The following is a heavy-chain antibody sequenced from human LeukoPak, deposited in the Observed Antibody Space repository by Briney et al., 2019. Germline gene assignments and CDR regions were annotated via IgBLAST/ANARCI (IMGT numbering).Heavy chain of an antibody. J-gene: IGHJ5*02. D-gene: IGHD6-19*01. V-gene: IGHV1-24*01. Sequence: ASVKVSCKVSGYTLTELSMHWVRQAPGKGLEWMGGFDPEDGETIYAQKFQGRVTMTEDTSTDTAYMELSSLRSEDTAVYYCATVVFAVAGTSWFDPWGRGTLVTVSS. CDR3: ATVVFAVAGTSWFDP. CDR1: GYTLTELS. CDR2: FDPEDGET.